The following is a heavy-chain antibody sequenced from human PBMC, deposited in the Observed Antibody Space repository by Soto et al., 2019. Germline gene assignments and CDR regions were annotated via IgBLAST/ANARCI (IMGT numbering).Heavy chain of an antibody. CDR2: IWYDGSNK. CDR1: GFTFSSYG. CDR3: ARGYGGYFFQH. Sequence: PGGSLRLSCAASGFTFSSYGMHWVRQAPGKGLEWVAVIWYDGSNKYYADSVKGRFTISRDNSKNTLYLQMNSLRAEDTAVYYCARGYGGYFFQHWRQGTLVTVSS. J-gene: IGHJ1*01. V-gene: IGHV3-33*01. D-gene: IGHD5-12*01.